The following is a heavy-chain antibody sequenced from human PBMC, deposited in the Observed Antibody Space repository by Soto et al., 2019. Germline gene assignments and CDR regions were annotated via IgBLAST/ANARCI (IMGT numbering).Heavy chain of an antibody. D-gene: IGHD2-15*01. V-gene: IGHV4-34*01. CDR3: ARGREDIVVVVAATIWFDP. CDR1: GGSFSGYY. CDR2: INHSGGT. Sequence: SETLSLTCAVYGGSFSGYYWSWIRQPPGKGLEWIGEINHSGGTNYNPSLKSRVTISVDTSKNQFSLKLSSVTAADTAVYYCARGREDIVVVVAATIWFDPWGQGTLVTSPQ. J-gene: IGHJ5*02.